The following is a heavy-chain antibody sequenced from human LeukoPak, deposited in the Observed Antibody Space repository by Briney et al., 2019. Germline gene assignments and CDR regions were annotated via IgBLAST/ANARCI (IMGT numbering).Heavy chain of an antibody. CDR2: IYYSGST. V-gene: IGHV4-39*07. D-gene: IGHD6-19*01. Sequence: PSETLSLTCTVSGGSISSSSYYWGWIRQPPGKGLEWIGSIYYSGSTYYNPSLKSRVTISVDTSKNQFSLKLSSVTAADTAVYYCARRASSGWYGAFDIWGQGTMVTVSS. J-gene: IGHJ3*02. CDR1: GGSISSSSYY. CDR3: ARRASSGWYGAFDI.